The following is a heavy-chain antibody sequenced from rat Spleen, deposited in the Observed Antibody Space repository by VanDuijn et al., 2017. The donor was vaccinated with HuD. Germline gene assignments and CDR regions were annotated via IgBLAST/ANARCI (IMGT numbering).Heavy chain of an antibody. V-gene: IGHV5S13*01. D-gene: IGHD1-11*01. CDR2: ISSEGRSP. CDR3: TRTSYGGYRDWFAY. J-gene: IGHJ2*01. CDR1: GFIFSKYD. Sequence: EVQLVESGGGLVQPGRSLKLSCAASGFIFSKYDMAWVRQAPTKGLEWVATISSEGRSPYYRDSVKGRFTISRDDAKNTQYLQMDSLRSEDTATYYCTRTSYGGYRDWFAYWGQGVMVTVSS.